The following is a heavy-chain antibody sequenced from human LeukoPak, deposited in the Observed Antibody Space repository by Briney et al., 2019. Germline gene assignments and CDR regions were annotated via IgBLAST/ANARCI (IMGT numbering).Heavy chain of an antibody. D-gene: IGHD3-9*01. CDR1: GFTFSSYG. CDR2: ISYDGSNK. V-gene: IGHV3-30*18. J-gene: IGHJ4*02. CDR3: AKDLRMGNFDWSRYYFDY. Sequence: GGSLRLSCAASGFTFSSYGIHWVRQAPGKGLEWVAVISYDGSNKYYADSVKGRFTISRDNSKNTLFLQMNSLRAEDTAVYYCAKDLRMGNFDWSRYYFDYWGRGTLVTVSS.